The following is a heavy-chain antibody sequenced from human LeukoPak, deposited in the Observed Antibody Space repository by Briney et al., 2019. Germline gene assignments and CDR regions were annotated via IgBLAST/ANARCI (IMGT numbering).Heavy chain of an antibody. V-gene: IGHV4-38-2*02. D-gene: IGHD2-2*01. CDR3: VRRLVVVPAAKTGDAFDI. Sequence: SETLSLTCTVSGYSISSGYYWGWIRQPPGKGPEWIGSIYYSGSTYYNPSLKSRVTISVDTSKNQFSLKLSSVTAADTAVYYCVRRLVVVPAAKTGDAFDIWGQGTMVTVSS. CDR1: GYSISSGYY. J-gene: IGHJ3*02. CDR2: IYYSGST.